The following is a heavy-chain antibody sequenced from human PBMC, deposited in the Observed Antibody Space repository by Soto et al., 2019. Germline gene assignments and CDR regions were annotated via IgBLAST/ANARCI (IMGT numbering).Heavy chain of an antibody. Sequence: GGSLRLSCAVSGFTFSSHGMQWVRQAPGKGLEWVAVIALDGSVSYYTDSVKGRFTVSRDNSKSILYLQVNSLRAEDTAVYYCAKEFRHDNWFFEHWGQGTQVTVSS. CDR3: AKEFRHDNWFFEH. CDR1: GFTFSSHG. J-gene: IGHJ4*02. CDR2: IALDGSVS. D-gene: IGHD3-22*01. V-gene: IGHV3-30*18.